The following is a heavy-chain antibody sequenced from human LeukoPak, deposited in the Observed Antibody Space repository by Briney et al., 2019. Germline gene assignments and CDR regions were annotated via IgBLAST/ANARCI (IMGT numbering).Heavy chain of an antibody. CDR2: IGDDDTNA. CDR1: GFTFSRYW. CDR3: ARGGPYHGFDI. Sequence: QPGGSLRLSCVISGFTFSRYWIHWVRQVPGEGLVWVSRIGDDDTNAIYADFVKGRFTVSRDNAKNTLYMKMNGLRAEDTAVYYCARGGPYHGFDIWGQGTVVTVSS. J-gene: IGHJ3*02. D-gene: IGHD3-16*02. V-gene: IGHV3-74*01.